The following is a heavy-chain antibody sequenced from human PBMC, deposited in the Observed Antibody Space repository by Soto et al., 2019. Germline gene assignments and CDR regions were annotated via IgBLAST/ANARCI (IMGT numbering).Heavy chain of an antibody. CDR2: IYYSGST. Sequence: SETLSLTCTVSGGSVSSGSYYWSWIRQPPGKGLEWIGYIYYSGSTNYNPSLKSRVTISVDTSKNQFSLKLSSVTAADTAVYYRAVTIFGDYYYYGMDVWGQGTPVTVSS. CDR1: GGSVSSGSYY. CDR3: AVTIFGDYYYYGMDV. D-gene: IGHD3-3*01. V-gene: IGHV4-61*01. J-gene: IGHJ6*02.